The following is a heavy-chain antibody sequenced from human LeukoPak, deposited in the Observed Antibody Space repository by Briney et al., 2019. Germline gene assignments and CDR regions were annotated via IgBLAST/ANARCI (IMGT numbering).Heavy chain of an antibody. V-gene: IGHV3-21*01. CDR1: GFTFSSYS. D-gene: IGHD2-2*01. CDR2: ISSSSSYI. CDR3: ARTSNIVVVPAALNGMDV. Sequence: GGSLRLSCAASGFTFSSYSMNWVRQAPGKGLEWVSSISSSSSYIYYADSVKGRFTISRDNAKNSPYLQMNSLRAEDTAVYYCARTSNIVVVPAALNGMDVWGQGTTVTVSS. J-gene: IGHJ6*02.